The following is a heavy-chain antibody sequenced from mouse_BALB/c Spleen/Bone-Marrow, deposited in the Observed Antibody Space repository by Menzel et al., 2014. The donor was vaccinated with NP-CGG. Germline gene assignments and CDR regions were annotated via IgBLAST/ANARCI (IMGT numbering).Heavy chain of an antibody. Sequence: EVMLVESGGGLVQPGGSLRLSCAPSGFTFTDYYMSWVRQPPGKALEWLGFIRNKANGYTTEYSASVKGRFTISRDNSQSILYLQMNTLRAEDSATYYCARYGYDYFDYWGQGTTLTVSS. CDR3: ARYGYDYFDY. V-gene: IGHV7-3*02. CDR2: IRNKANGYTT. J-gene: IGHJ2*01. D-gene: IGHD2-2*01. CDR1: GFTFTDYY.